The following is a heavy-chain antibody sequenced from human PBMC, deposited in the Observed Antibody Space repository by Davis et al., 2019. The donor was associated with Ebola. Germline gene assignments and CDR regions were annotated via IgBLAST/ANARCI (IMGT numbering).Heavy chain of an antibody. J-gene: IGHJ4*02. V-gene: IGHV4-39*01. D-gene: IGHD6-13*01. Sequence: SETLSLTCAVYGGSFSGYYWGWIRQPPGKGLEWIGSIYYSGSTYYNPSLKSRVTISVDTSKNQFSLKLSSVTAADTAVYYCALSSSSWYHRDSAYFDYWGQGTLVTVSS. CDR2: IYYSGST. CDR3: ALSSSSWYHRDSAYFDY. CDR1: GGSFSGYY.